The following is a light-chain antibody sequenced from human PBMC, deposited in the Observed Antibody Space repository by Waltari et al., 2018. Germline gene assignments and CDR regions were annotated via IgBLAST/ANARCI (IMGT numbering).Light chain of an antibody. J-gene: IGLJ3*02. CDR1: SSNIGAVHD. Sequence: QSVLTQPPSVSGAPGQRVTISCTGSSSNIGAVHDVHWYQQLPGRAPRPLISHNTNRPSGGPDRISGANSGTSASLVIAGLQAEDEAEFYCQSYDDSLSGYVFGGGTKLTVL. CDR3: QSYDDSLSGYV. CDR2: HNT. V-gene: IGLV1-40*01.